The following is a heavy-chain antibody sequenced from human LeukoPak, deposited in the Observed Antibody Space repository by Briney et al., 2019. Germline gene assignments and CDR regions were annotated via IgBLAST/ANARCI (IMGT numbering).Heavy chain of an antibody. D-gene: IGHD2-15*01. CDR2: ICVIGGGT. V-gene: IGHV3-23*01. Sequence: PGGSLRLSCAASGFTVISDAMSWVREAPGEGLECVSAICVIGGGTYYADSVKGRFTISRDNSKNTLYLTMNSLRAEDTAVYYCAKDPMVAATPAMLGGQGTLVTVSS. CDR1: GFTVISDA. J-gene: IGHJ4*02. CDR3: AKDPMVAATPAML.